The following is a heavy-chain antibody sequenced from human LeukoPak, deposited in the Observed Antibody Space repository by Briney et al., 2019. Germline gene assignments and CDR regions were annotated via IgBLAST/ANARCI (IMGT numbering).Heavy chain of an antibody. D-gene: IGHD2-2*01. J-gene: IGHJ4*02. V-gene: IGHV4-34*01. CDR3: ARGELRRTSCLRY. CDR1: GGSFSDYY. Sequence: SETLYLTCAVYGGSFSDYYWSRIRQPPGKGLEWIGEINHSGSTNYNPSLKSRVTISGDTSKNQFSLKLSSVTAADTAVYYCARGELRRTSCLRYWGQGTLVTVSS. CDR2: INHSGST.